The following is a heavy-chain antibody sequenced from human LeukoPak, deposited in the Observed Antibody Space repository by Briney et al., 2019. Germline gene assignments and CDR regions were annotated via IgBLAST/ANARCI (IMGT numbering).Heavy chain of an antibody. CDR3: ARSPGLVGANYFDY. D-gene: IGHD1-26*01. Sequence: GGSLRLSCAASGFTFSSYWMSWVRQAPGKGLEWVANIKQDESEKNYVDSVKGRFTISRDNAKNSLYLQMNSLRAEDTAVYYCARSPGLVGANYFDYWGQGTLVTVSS. J-gene: IGHJ4*02. CDR1: GFTFSSYW. V-gene: IGHV3-7*01. CDR2: IKQDESEK.